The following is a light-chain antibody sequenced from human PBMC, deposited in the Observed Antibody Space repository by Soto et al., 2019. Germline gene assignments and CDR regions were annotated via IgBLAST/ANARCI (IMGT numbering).Light chain of an antibody. CDR3: QQYGSSPGT. CDR2: GAS. J-gene: IGKJ1*01. V-gene: IGKV3-20*01. CDR1: QSVSSSY. Sequence: EIVLTQSPGTLSLSPGERATLSCRASQSVSSSYLAGYQQKPGQAPRLLIYGASSRATGIPDRFSGSGSGTDFTLTISRLEPEDFAVYYCQQYGSSPGTCGQGTKVEIK.